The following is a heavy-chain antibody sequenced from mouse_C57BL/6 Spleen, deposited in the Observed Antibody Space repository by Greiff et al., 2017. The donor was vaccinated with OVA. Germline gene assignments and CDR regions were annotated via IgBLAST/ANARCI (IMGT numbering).Heavy chain of an antibody. CDR2: IYPGDGDT. V-gene: IGHV1-82*01. CDR3: ARDDYGYAMDD. J-gene: IGHJ4*01. Sequence: VQLQQSGPELVKPGASVKISCKASGYAFSSSWMNWVKQRPGKGLEWIGRIYPGDGDTNYNGKFKGKATLSADKSSSPAYMQLSSLTSEDSAVYFCARDDYGYAMDDWGQGTSVTVSS. CDR1: GYAFSSSW. D-gene: IGHD2-4*01.